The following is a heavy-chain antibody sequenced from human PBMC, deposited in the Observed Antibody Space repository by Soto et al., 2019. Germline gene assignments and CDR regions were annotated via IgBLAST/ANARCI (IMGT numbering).Heavy chain of an antibody. CDR2: ISGTGDST. D-gene: IGHD3-22*01. CDR1: GFTFSDYA. J-gene: IGHJ3*01. Sequence: PGGSLRLSCAASGFTFSDYAMTWVRQAPGKGLEWVSTISGTGDSTYYADSVKGRFTISRDSSRNTLFLQMNSLRAEDTAVYHCAKRLGSGYCSAFDVWGTGTRVTV. V-gene: IGHV3-23*01. CDR3: AKRLGSGYCSAFDV.